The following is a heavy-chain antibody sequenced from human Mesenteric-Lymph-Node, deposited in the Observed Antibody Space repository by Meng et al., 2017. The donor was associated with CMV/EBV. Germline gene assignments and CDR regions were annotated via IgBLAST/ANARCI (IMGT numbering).Heavy chain of an antibody. V-gene: IGHV4-61*01. Sequence: SETLSLTCTVSGGSVNSGSYYWSWIRQSPGKGLEWIGYIYYSGSTNYNPSLKSRVTISVDTSKNQFSLKLSSVTAADTAVYYCARGNPYCSSTSCYITHYYGMDVWGQGTTVTVSS. J-gene: IGHJ6*02. CDR3: ARGNPYCSSTSCYITHYYGMDV. CDR2: IYYSGST. D-gene: IGHD2-2*02. CDR1: GGSVNSGSYY.